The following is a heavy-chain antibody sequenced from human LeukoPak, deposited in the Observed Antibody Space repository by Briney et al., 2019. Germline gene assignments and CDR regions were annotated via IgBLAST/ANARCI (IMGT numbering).Heavy chain of an antibody. V-gene: IGHV1-2*02. CDR2: INPNSGGT. CDR3: ARDGGRYCSSTSCYGSYYFDY. CDR1: GYTFTGYY. J-gene: IGHJ4*02. D-gene: IGHD2-2*01. Sequence: ASVKVSCKASGYTFTGYYMHWVRQAPGQGLEWMGWINPNSGGTNYAQKFQGRVTMTRDTSISTAYMELSRLRPDDTAVYYCARDGGRYCSSTSCYGSYYFDYWGQGTLVTVSS.